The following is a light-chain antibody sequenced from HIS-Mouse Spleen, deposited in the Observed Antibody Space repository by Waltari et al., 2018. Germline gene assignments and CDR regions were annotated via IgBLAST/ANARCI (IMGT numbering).Light chain of an antibody. CDR3: NSRDSSGNHWV. Sequence: SSELTQDPAVSVALGLTVRITCQGDSLRSYYASRYQQKPGQAPLLVIYGKNNRPSGIPDRFSGSSSGNTASLTITGAQAEDEADYYCNSRDSSGNHWVFGGGTKLTVL. CDR1: SLRSYY. J-gene: IGLJ3*02. CDR2: GKN. V-gene: IGLV3-19*01.